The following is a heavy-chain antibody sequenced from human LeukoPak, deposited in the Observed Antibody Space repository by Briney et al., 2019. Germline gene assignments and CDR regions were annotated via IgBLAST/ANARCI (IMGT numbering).Heavy chain of an antibody. CDR3: ARDGSDSTGYYYAL. J-gene: IGHJ4*02. CDR2: ISGSGGRT. Sequence: GGSLRLSCAASGFTFSNHGMNWVRQAPGKGLEWVSGISGSGGRTYYADSVKGRFTISRDNAKNSLYLQMNSLRAEDTAVYYCARDGSDSTGYYYALWGQGTLVTVSS. CDR1: GFTFSNHG. V-gene: IGHV3-21*01. D-gene: IGHD3-22*01.